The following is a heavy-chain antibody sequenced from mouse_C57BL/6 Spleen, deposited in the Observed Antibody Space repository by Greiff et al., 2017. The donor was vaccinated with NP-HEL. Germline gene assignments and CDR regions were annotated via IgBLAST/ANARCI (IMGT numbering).Heavy chain of an antibody. CDR2: ISSGGSYT. CDR3: ARQGNYDYDGFAY. J-gene: IGHJ3*01. Sequence: EVQLVESGGDLVKPGGSLKLSCAASGFTFSSYGMSWVRQTPDKRLEWVATISSGGSYTYYPDSVKGRFTISRDNAKNTLYLQMSSLKSEDTAMYYCARQGNYDYDGFAYWGQGTLVTVSA. V-gene: IGHV5-6*01. D-gene: IGHD2-4*01. CDR1: GFTFSSYG.